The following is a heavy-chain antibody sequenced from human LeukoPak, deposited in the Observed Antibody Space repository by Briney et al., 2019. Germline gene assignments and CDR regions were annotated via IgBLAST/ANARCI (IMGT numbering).Heavy chain of an antibody. Sequence: PSETLSLTCTVSGGSISSSSYYWGWIRQPPGKGLEWIGSIYYSGSTYYNPSLKSRVTISVDTSKNQFSLKLSSVTAADTAVYYCARDQDWNDRGGLDYWGQGTLVTVSS. J-gene: IGHJ4*02. CDR1: GGSISSSSYY. V-gene: IGHV4-39*07. CDR3: ARDQDWNDRGGLDY. CDR2: IYYSGST. D-gene: IGHD1-1*01.